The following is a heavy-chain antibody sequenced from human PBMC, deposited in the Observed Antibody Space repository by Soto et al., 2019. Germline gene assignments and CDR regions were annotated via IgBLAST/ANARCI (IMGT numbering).Heavy chain of an antibody. CDR2: TYYRSKWFH. D-gene: IGHD3-10*01. J-gene: IGHJ3*01. CDR3: ARGNALDV. V-gene: IGHV6-1*01. CDR1: GDIVCSDITS. Sequence: QTFSRTPATSGDIVCSDITSWNWIRQSPSRGLEWLGRTYYRSKWFHDYAASVKSRITINPDTSKNQFSLELNSMTPEDTAVYYCARGNALDVWGQGTVVTVSS.